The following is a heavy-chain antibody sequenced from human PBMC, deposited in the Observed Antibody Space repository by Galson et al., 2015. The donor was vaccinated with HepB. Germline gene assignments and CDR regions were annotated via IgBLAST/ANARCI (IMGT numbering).Heavy chain of an antibody. J-gene: IGHJ4*02. CDR1: GFTFSDYV. Sequence: SLRLSCATSGFTFSDYVMTWVRQAPGKGLEWVSSLNHNGGSTYYADSVKGRFTISRDNSKNTLYLGMNSLRAEDTAVYYCAKSHSGYDSNTIDYWGQGTLVTVSS. CDR3: AKSHSGYDSNTIDY. D-gene: IGHD5-12*01. CDR2: LNHNGGST. V-gene: IGHV3-23*01.